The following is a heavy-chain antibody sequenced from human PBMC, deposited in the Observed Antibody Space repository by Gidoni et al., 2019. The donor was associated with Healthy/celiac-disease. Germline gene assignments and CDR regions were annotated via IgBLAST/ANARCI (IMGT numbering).Heavy chain of an antibody. V-gene: IGHV4-30-2*01. D-gene: IGHD2-2*02. CDR2: IYHSGST. Sequence: QLQLQESGSGLVKPSQTLSLTCAVSGGSISSGGYSWSWIRQPPGKGLEWIGYIYHSGSTYYNPSLKSRVTISVDRSKNQFSLKLSSVTAADTAVYYCARMRSYCSSTSCYNHFDYWGQGTLVTVSS. CDR1: GGSISSGGYS. CDR3: ARMRSYCSSTSCYNHFDY. J-gene: IGHJ4*02.